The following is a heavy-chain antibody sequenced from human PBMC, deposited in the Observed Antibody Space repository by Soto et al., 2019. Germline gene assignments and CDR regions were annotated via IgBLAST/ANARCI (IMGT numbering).Heavy chain of an antibody. CDR2: INHSGST. Sequence: LSLTCAVYGGSFSGYYWSWIRQPPGKGLEWIGEINHSGSTNYNPSLKSRVTISVDTSKNQFSLKLSSVTAADTAVYYCARSRPPTIRYFYGMDVWGQGTTVTVSS. D-gene: IGHD3-9*01. CDR3: ARSRPPTIRYFYGMDV. CDR1: GGSFSGYY. V-gene: IGHV4-34*01. J-gene: IGHJ6*02.